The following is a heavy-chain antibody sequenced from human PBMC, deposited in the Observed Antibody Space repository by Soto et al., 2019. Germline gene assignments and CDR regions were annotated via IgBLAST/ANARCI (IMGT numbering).Heavy chain of an antibody. J-gene: IGHJ4*02. CDR2: ISYDGRNK. D-gene: IGHD2-15*01. V-gene: IGHV3-30*18. CDR1: GFTFSNYG. Sequence: QVQLVESGGGVVQPGRSLRLSCAASGFTFSNYGLHWVRQAPGKGLEWVAAISYDGRNKNYADSVKGRFTIPRDDSTNTLSLQMNSLGVEDTAVYYCAKRAEYCNVPGCYGVDYWGQGTLVTVSS. CDR3: AKRAEYCNVPGCYGVDY.